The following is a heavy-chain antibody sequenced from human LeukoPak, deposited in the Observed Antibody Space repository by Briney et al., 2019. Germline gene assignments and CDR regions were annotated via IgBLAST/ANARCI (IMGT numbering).Heavy chain of an antibody. D-gene: IGHD2-15*01. CDR1: GFTFSSYG. Sequence: PGGSLRLSCAASGFTFSSYGMHWVRQAPGKGLEWVSYISSSGSTIYYADSVKGRFTISRDNAKNSLFLQMNSLRAEDTAVYYCARDTRYCSGGGCYVGYYFDYWGQGTLVTVSS. CDR3: ARDTRYCSGGGCYVGYYFDY. V-gene: IGHV3-48*04. J-gene: IGHJ4*02. CDR2: ISSSGSTI.